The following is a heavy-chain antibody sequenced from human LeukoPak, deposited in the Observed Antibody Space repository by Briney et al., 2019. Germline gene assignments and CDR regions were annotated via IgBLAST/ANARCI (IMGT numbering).Heavy chain of an antibody. CDR1: GYTFTSYA. D-gene: IGHD6-19*01. CDR2: INAGNGNT. J-gene: IGHJ4*02. V-gene: IGHV1-3*03. CDR3: AREMKEVAGTLDY. Sequence: ASVKVSCKASGYTFTSYAMHWVRQAPGQRLEWMGWINAGNGNTKYSQEFQGRVTITRDTSASTAYMELSSLRSEDMAVYYRAREMKEVAGTLDYWGQGTLVTVSS.